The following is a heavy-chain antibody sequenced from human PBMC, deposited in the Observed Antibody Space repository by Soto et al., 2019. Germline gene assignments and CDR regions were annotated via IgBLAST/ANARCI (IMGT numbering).Heavy chain of an antibody. Sequence: VGSLRLSCAASGFACSDYYMSWIRQAPGKGLEWVSYISSSGSTIYYADSVKGRFTISRDNAKNSLYLQMNSLGAEDTAVYYCARDPAGSGWYRDSYFDAFDIWGQGTMVTVSS. V-gene: IGHV3-11*01. J-gene: IGHJ3*02. CDR1: GFACSDYY. CDR3: ARDPAGSGWYRDSYFDAFDI. D-gene: IGHD6-19*01. CDR2: ISSSGSTI.